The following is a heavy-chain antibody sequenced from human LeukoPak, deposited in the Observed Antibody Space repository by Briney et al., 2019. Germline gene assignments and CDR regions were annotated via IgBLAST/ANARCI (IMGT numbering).Heavy chain of an antibody. Sequence: GGSLRLSCAASGFTFSSYMVTWVRQAPGKGLEWVSSISSGSSYIYYEDSVKGRFTISRDSGKNSLYLQMSSLRAEDTAVYYCAIAVDSISGTGDTFDIRGQGTMVTVSS. V-gene: IGHV3-21*01. CDR1: GFTFSSYM. CDR3: AIAVDSISGTGDTFDI. D-gene: IGHD3-3*01. CDR2: ISSGSSYI. J-gene: IGHJ3*02.